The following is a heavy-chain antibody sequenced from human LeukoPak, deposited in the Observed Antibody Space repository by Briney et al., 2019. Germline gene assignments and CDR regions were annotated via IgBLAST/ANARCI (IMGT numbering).Heavy chain of an antibody. Sequence: GASVKVSCKASGDTFTNYGFNWVRQAPGQGLQWMGWISAFNGNTTYAQKFQGRVTMTTDASTSTAYMELRSLRSDDTAVYYCARGEGYCSSTSCYSDFDYWGQGTLVTVSS. V-gene: IGHV1-18*01. CDR1: GDTFTNYG. CDR2: ISAFNGNT. D-gene: IGHD2-2*02. CDR3: ARGEGYCSSTSCYSDFDY. J-gene: IGHJ4*02.